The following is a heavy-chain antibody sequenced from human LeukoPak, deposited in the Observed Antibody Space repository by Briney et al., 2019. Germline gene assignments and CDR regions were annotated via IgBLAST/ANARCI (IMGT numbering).Heavy chain of an antibody. D-gene: IGHD2-8*01. CDR3: TKDKEDIVLMVFALSGYYFDY. CDR1: GFTFSNFA. CDR2: ITSNGGHT. Sequence: PGGSLRLSCAASGFTFSNFAMSWVRLGPGKALEWVSVITSNGGHTYYADSVKGRFTISRDNSKNTLYLQMNSLRAEDTAVYYCTKDKEDIVLMVFALSGYYFDYWGQGTLVTVSP. J-gene: IGHJ4*02. V-gene: IGHV3-23*01.